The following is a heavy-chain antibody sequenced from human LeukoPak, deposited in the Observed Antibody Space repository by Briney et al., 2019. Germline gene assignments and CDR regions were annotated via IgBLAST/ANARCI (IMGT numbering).Heavy chain of an antibody. V-gene: IGHV4-39*01. J-gene: IGHJ3*02. CDR1: GGSISSSIYY. CDR2: IYYSGST. D-gene: IGHD3-22*01. CDR3: ARPVTYDSSVMDAFDI. Sequence: SETLSLTCTVSGGSISSSIYYWGCIRQPPGKGREWNGRIYYSGSTYYNPSLKSRVTISVDTPKNQFSLKLSSVTAADTAVYYCARPVTYDSSVMDAFDIWGQGTMVTVSS.